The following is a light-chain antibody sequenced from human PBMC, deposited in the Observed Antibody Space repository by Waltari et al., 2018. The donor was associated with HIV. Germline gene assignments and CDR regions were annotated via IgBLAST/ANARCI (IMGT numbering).Light chain of an antibody. J-gene: IGKJ1*01. CDR2: QIS. V-gene: IGKV2-24*01. CDR3: MQATQFPWT. Sequence: DIVVTQTPLSSPVTLGQPASISCRSSQSLVHRDGNTYLSWLQQRPGQPPRLLIYQISNRFSGVPDRFSGSGAGTDFTLKISRVEAEDVGVYYCMQATQFPWTFGQGTKVEIK. CDR1: QSLVHRDGNTY.